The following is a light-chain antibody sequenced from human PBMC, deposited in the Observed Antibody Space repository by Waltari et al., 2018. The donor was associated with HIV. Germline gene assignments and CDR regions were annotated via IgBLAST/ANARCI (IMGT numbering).Light chain of an antibody. J-gene: IGKJ4*01. CDR1: QNVNNN. V-gene: IGKV3-15*01. CDR2: GAS. CDR3: QQYNNWPPLS. Sequence: EIVMTPSPTTLSASPGEKATLSFRASQNVNNNLAWYQQKPGQPPRLLIYGASTRATGIPVRFSGSGSGTEFTLTISSLQSEDFVLYYCQQYNNWPPLSFGGGTKVEFK.